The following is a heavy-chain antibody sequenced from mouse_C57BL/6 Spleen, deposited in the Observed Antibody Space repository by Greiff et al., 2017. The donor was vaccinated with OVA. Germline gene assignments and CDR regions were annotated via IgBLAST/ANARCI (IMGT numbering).Heavy chain of an antibody. Sequence: QVQLQQPGAELVKPGASVKMSCKASGYTFTSYWITWVKQRPGQGLEWIGDIYPGSGSTNYTEKFKSKATLTVDTSSSTAYMQLSSLTSEDSAVYYCARERTAQAYYAMDYWGQGTSVTVSS. CDR2: IYPGSGST. D-gene: IGHD3-2*02. V-gene: IGHV1-55*01. CDR1: GYTFTSYW. J-gene: IGHJ4*01. CDR3: ARERTAQAYYAMDY.